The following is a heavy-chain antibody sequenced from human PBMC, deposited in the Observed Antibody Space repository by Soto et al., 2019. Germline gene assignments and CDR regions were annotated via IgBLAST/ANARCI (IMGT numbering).Heavy chain of an antibody. J-gene: IGHJ4*02. V-gene: IGHV4-59*01. Sequence: SETLSLTCTVSGGSISSYYWSWIRQPPGKGLEWIGYIYYSGSTNYNPSLKSRVTISVDTSKNQFSLKLSSVTAADTAVYYCARGLGNYYDSSGYYHASTIVYWGQGTLVTVSS. CDR2: IYYSGST. D-gene: IGHD3-22*01. CDR1: GGSISSYY. CDR3: ARGLGNYYDSSGYYHASTIVY.